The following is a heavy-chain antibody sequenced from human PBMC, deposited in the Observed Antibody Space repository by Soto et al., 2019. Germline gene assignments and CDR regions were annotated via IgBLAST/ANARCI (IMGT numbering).Heavy chain of an antibody. Sequence: QVQLQESGPGPVKPSQTLSLTYTVSGGSISSGGYYWSWIRQHPGKGLEWIGYIYYSGSTYYNPSLKSRVTISVDTSKNQFSLKLSSVTAADTAVYYCARDRGSSSWKKLYNWFDPWGQGTLVTVSS. CDR1: GGSISSGGYY. V-gene: IGHV4-31*03. J-gene: IGHJ5*02. CDR2: IYYSGST. CDR3: ARDRGSSSWKKLYNWFDP. D-gene: IGHD6-13*01.